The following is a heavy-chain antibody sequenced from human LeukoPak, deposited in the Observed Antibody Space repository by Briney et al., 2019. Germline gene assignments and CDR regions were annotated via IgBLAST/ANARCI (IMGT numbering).Heavy chain of an antibody. V-gene: IGHV4-34*01. D-gene: IGHD2-15*01. CDR2: INHSGST. J-gene: IGHJ5*02. Sequence: SETLSLTCAVYGGSFSGYYWSWIRQPPGKGLEWIGEINHSGSTNYNPSLKSRVTISVDTSKNQFSLKLSSATAADTAVYYCARALIYCSGGSCYSGWFDPWGQGTLVTVSS. CDR3: ARALIYCSGGSCYSGWFDP. CDR1: GGSFSGYY.